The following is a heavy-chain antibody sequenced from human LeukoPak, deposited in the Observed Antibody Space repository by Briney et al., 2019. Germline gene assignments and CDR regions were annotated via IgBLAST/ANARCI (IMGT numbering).Heavy chain of an antibody. D-gene: IGHD3-22*01. V-gene: IGHV2-70*17. CDR3: ARTHYDSSGYYSLYFDY. CDR2: IDWDDDK. Sequence: SGPTLVNPTQTLTLTCTFSGFSLSTSGMCVSWIRQPPGKALEWLARIDWDDDKFYSTSLKTRLTISKDTSKNQVVLTMTNMDPVDTATYYCARTHYDSSGYYSLYFDYWGQGTLVTVSS. CDR1: GFSLSTSGMC. J-gene: IGHJ4*02.